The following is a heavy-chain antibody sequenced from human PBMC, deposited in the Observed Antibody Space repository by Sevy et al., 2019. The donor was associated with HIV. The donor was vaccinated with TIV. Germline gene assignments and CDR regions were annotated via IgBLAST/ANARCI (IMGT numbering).Heavy chain of an antibody. CDR2: FDPEDGET. D-gene: IGHD3-22*01. V-gene: IGHV1-24*01. CDR3: ATGGSDSSGYYYAEF. CDR1: GYTLAELS. J-gene: IGHJ4*02. Sequence: ASVKVSCKVSGYTLAELSMHWVRQAPGKWLEWMGGFDPEDGETIYAQKFQGRVTMTEDTSTDTAYMELSSLRSEDTAVYYCATGGSDSSGYYYAEFWGQGTLVTVSS.